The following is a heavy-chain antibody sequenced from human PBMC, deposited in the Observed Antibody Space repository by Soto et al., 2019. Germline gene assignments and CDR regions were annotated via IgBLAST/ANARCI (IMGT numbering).Heavy chain of an antibody. J-gene: IGHJ5*02. D-gene: IGHD2-2*01. Sequence: SETLSLTCTVSGGSISSSSYYWGWIRQPPGKGLEWIGSIYYSGSTYYNPSLKSRVTISVDTSKNQFSLKLSSVTAADTAVYYCARQGTYQLFINWFDPWGQGTLVTVSS. CDR2: IYYSGST. CDR3: ARQGTYQLFINWFDP. V-gene: IGHV4-39*01. CDR1: GGSISSSSYY.